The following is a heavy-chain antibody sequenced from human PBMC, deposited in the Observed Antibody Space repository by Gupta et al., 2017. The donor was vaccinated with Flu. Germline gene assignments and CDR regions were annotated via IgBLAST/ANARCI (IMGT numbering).Heavy chain of an antibody. D-gene: IGHD1-26*01. CDR3: ASGLSGSYYILDY. Sequence: EVQLLESGGGLVQPGGSLRLSCAASGFTFSTFGMNWVRQAPGKGLEWVSEINSSGGSTYYAASVKGRFTISRDNSKNTLYLHMNRLRAEDTAVYYCASGLSGSYYILDYWGHGTLVTVSS. CDR1: GFTFSTFG. J-gene: IGHJ4*01. V-gene: IGHV3-23*01. CDR2: INSSGGST.